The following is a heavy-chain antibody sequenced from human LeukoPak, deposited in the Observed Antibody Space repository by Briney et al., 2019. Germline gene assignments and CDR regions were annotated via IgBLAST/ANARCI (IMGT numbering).Heavy chain of an antibody. V-gene: IGHV4-31*03. CDR2: IYYSGST. J-gene: IGHJ4*02. CDR1: GGSISSGGYS. CDR3: ARASSSGHRDY. Sequence: SQTLSLTCTVSGGSISSGGYSWSWIRQHPGKGLEWIGYIYYSGSTYYNPSLKSRVTISVDTSKNQFSLKLSSVTAADTAVYYCARASSSGHRDYWGQGTLVTVSS. D-gene: IGHD5-12*01.